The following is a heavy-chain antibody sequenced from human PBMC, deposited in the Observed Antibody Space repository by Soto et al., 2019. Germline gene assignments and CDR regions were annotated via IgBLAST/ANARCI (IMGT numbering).Heavy chain of an antibody. J-gene: IGHJ5*02. CDR2: INASSGNT. Sequence: ASVKVSCKASGYTFTSYYMHWVRQAPGQRLEWMGIINASSGNTSYAQKFQGRVTMTRDTSASTAYMELSSLRSEDTAVYYCARGDGYSSSRSWFDPWGQGTLVTVSS. D-gene: IGHD6-6*01. CDR3: ARGDGYSSSRSWFDP. CDR1: GYTFTSYY. V-gene: IGHV1-46*01.